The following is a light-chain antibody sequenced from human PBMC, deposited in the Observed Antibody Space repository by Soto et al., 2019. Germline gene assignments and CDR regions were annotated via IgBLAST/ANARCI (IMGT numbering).Light chain of an antibody. V-gene: IGKV3-15*01. J-gene: IGKJ1*01. CDR3: QQYDNRPGT. CDR1: QSVSSH. CDR2: GAS. Sequence: EIVMTQSPATLSVSPGERATLSCRASQSVSSHLAWYQHKPGQPPRLLLYGASIRLSGIPARFSGSGSGTEFTLTINSLQYEDFAVYYCQQYDNRPGTFGQGTKVEIK.